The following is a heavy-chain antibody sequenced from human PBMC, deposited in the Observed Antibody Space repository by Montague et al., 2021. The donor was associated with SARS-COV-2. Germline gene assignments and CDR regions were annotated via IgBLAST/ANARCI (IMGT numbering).Heavy chain of an antibody. Sequence: SETLSLTCTVSGGSLYSYYWNWIRQPAGKGLEWIGRIYTSGCTNLNPSLNSRVAMSVDTSNNQFSLRLASVTAADTGVYYCARERGFWSGPYRRQYDVDVWGQGTTVIVSS. CDR3: ARERGFWSGPYRRQYDVDV. CDR2: IYTSGCT. J-gene: IGHJ6*02. CDR1: GGSLYSYY. D-gene: IGHD3-3*01. V-gene: IGHV4-4*07.